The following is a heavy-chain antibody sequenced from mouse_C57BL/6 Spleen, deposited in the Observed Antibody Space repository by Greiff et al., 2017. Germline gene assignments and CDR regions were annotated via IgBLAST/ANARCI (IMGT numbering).Heavy chain of an antibody. J-gene: IGHJ1*03. CDR1: GFTFSNYW. CDR2: IRLKSDNYAT. D-gene: IGHD1-1*02. CDR3: TDGDSTYWYFDV. Sequence: EVQLVESGGGLVQPGGSMKLSCVASGFTFSNYWMNWVRQSPEKGLEWVAQIRLKSDNYATHYAESVKGRFTISRDDSKSSVYLQMNNLRAEDTGIYYCTDGDSTYWYFDVWGTGTTVTVSS. V-gene: IGHV6-3*01.